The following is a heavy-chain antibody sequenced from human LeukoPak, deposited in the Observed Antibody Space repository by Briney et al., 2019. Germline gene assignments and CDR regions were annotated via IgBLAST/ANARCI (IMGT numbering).Heavy chain of an antibody. J-gene: IGHJ6*03. CDR3: AKDYGSGSYTHYYYYYMDV. CDR1: GGTFSSYA. V-gene: IGHV1-2*02. D-gene: IGHD3-10*01. CDR2: INPNSGGT. Sequence: GASVKVSCKASGGTFSSYAISWVRQAPGQGLEWMGWINPNSGGTNYAQKFQGRVTMTRDTSISTAYMELSRLRSDDTAVYYCAKDYGSGSYTHYYYYYMDVWGKGTTVTISS.